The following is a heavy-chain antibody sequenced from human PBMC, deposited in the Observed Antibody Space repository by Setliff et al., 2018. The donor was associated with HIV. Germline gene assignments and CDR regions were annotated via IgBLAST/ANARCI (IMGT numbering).Heavy chain of an antibody. CDR2: THSSGDT. CDR3: ARGVAAAGALMDV. Sequence: KTSETLSLTCNVSGASASIYFWVWIRQPAGKTLEWIGRTHSSGDTHYNPSLNSRVTMSLDTSKNQFSLEMTSVTAADTAVYYCARGVAAAGALMDVWGKGTTVTVSS. V-gene: IGHV4-4*07. D-gene: IGHD6-13*01. J-gene: IGHJ6*03. CDR1: GASASIYF.